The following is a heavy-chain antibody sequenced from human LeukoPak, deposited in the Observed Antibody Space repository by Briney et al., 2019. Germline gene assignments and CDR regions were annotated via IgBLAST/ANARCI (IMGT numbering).Heavy chain of an antibody. J-gene: IGHJ3*02. D-gene: IGHD4/OR15-4a*01. Sequence: PGGSLRLSCSPSGFTFKSYPVHWVGQAPGKGLEYVSGISRNGGSTYYADSVKGRFTISRDNSKNTLYLQMSSLRAEDTAVYYCVKESGFMVAPNSAFDIWGQGTMVTVSS. CDR1: GFTFKSYP. V-gene: IGHV3-64D*06. CDR2: ISRNGGST. CDR3: VKESGFMVAPNSAFDI.